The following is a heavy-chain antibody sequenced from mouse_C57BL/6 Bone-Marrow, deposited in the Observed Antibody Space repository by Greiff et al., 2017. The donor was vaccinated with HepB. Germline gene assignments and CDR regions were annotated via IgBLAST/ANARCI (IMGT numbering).Heavy chain of an antibody. D-gene: IGHD2-4*01. CDR2: IYPRSGNN. V-gene: IGHV1-81*01. J-gene: IGHJ2*01. Sequence: VQLQQSGAELARPGASVKLSCKASGYTFTSYGISWVKQRTGQGLEWIGEIYPRSGNNYYNEKFKGKATLTAEKSSSTAYMELRSLTSEDSAVYFCARGYYDYAYFDYWGQGTTLTVSS. CDR1: GYTFTSYG. CDR3: ARGYYDYAYFDY.